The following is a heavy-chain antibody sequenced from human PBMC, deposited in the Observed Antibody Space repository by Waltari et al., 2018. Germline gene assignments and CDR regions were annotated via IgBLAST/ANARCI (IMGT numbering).Heavy chain of an antibody. CDR2: IIGNGGGT. D-gene: IGHD3-3*01. V-gene: IGHV3-23*04. Sequence: DVQVVESGGGLVQPGGSLRLSCAASGFLITNYAVSWVRQAPGGGLEWVSAIIGNGGGTYYADSVKGRFTIYRDISKNTVYLQMNSLRAEDTAMYYCVKDYPETIFGVTIRHFFDYWGQGTLVTVSS. J-gene: IGHJ4*02. CDR3: VKDYPETIFGVTIRHFFDY. CDR1: GFLITNYA.